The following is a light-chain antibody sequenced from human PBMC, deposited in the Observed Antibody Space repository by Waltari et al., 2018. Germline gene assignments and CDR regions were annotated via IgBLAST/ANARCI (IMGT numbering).Light chain of an antibody. CDR1: NSDVGSYGY. CDR3: CSNTLSATYV. V-gene: IGLV2-11*01. CDR2: SVN. J-gene: IGLJ1*01. Sequence: QSALIQPPSLSGSPGQSVTISCTGPNSDVGSYGYVSWYQNHPGTVPKPMIYSVNTHPSGVPDRFSGSKSGNAASMIFSGLQAEDEADHQCCSNTLSATYVFQTGTKVTVL.